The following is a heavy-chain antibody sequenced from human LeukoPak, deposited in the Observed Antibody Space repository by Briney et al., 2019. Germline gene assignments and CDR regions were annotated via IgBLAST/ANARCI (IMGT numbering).Heavy chain of an antibody. J-gene: IGHJ4*02. V-gene: IGHV1-69*06. CDR2: IIPIFGTA. CDR3: ARDPPNWNDPNYFDY. CDR1: GGTFSSYA. Sequence: GSSVKVSCKASGGTFSSYAISWVRQAPGQGLEWMGGIIPIFGTANYAQKFQGRVTITADKSTSTAYMELSSLRSEDTAVYYCARDPPNWNDPNYFDYWGQGTLVTVFS. D-gene: IGHD1-1*01.